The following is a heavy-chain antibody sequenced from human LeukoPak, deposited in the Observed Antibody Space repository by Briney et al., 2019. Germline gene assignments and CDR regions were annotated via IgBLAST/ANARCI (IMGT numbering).Heavy chain of an antibody. CDR2: ISAYNGNT. Sequence: ASVKVSCKASGYTFTSYGISWVRQAPGQGLEWMGWISAYNGNTNYAQKLQGRVTMTTDTSTSTAYMELSRLRSDDTAVYYCARGSGNKQQDAFDIWGQGTMVTVSS. J-gene: IGHJ3*02. CDR3: ARGSGNKQQDAFDI. V-gene: IGHV1-18*01. D-gene: IGHD6-13*01. CDR1: GYTFTSYG.